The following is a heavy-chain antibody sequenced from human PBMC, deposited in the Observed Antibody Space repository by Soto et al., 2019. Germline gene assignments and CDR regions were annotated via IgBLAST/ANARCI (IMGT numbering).Heavy chain of an antibody. Sequence: PGGSLRLSCAASGFTFSNFAMTWVRQAPGEGLEWVSTIRGTDDYTYYADSVKGRFTISRDNALNTLFLHVNKLRADDTAVYYYAKSSRQYAAGVLPFFGPWGLGTLVTV. D-gene: IGHD3-16*01. CDR2: IRGTDDYT. V-gene: IGHV3-23*01. CDR3: AKSSRQYAAGVLPFFGP. J-gene: IGHJ5*02. CDR1: GFTFSNFA.